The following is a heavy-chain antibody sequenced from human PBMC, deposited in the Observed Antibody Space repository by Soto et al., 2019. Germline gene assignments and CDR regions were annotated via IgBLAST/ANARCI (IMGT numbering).Heavy chain of an antibody. CDR2: ISSDGDNK. J-gene: IGHJ6*02. CDR3: AKDGCSTTSCSTLYYYYDMDV. V-gene: IGHV3-30*18. CDR1: GFTFSTYD. D-gene: IGHD2-2*01. Sequence: QVQLVESGGGVVQPGRSLRLSCAASGFTFSTYDMHWVRQAPGKGLEWVALISSDGDNKYYADSVKGRFTISRHNSKNTLDLQMNSLRVEDTAVYYCAKDGCSTTSCSTLYYYYDMDVWGQGTTVTVSS.